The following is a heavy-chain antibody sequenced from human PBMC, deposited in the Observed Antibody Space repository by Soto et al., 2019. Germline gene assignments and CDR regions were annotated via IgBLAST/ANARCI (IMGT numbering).Heavy chain of an antibody. D-gene: IGHD6-6*01. J-gene: IGHJ6*03. V-gene: IGHV4-34*01. CDR3: ASGRSSSSKHYYYYYYMDV. CDR2: INHSGST. CDR1: GGSFSGYY. Sequence: SETLSLTCAVYGGSFSGYYWSWIRQPPGKGLEWIGEINHSGSTNYNPSLKSRVTISVDTSKNQFSLKLSSVTAADTAVYYCASGRSSSSKHYYYYYYMDVWGKGTTVTVSS.